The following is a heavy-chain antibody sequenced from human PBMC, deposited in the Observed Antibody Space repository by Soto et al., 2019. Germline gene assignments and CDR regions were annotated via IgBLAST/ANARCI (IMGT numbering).Heavy chain of an antibody. J-gene: IGHJ4*02. D-gene: IGHD3-3*01. V-gene: IGHV3-74*01. Sequence: PGGSLRLSCAASGFTFSSYWMHWVRQAPGKGLVWVSRINSDGSSTSYADSVKGRFTISRDNAKNTLYLQMNSLRAEDTAVYYCASGAPYGDFWSGYLNYWGQGTLVTVSS. CDR3: ASGAPYGDFWSGYLNY. CDR1: GFTFSSYW. CDR2: INSDGSST.